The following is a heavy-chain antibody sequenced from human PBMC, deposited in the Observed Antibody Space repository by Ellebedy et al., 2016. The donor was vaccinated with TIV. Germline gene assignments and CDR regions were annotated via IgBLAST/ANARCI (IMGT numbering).Heavy chain of an antibody. V-gene: IGHV1-46*04. CDR1: GYTFTSYY. D-gene: IGHD2-15*01. Sequence: ASAKVSCKASGYTFTSYYMHWVRQAPGQGLEWMGIINPSGGSTSYAQKLQGRVTMTRDTSTSTAYMELRSLRSDDTAVYYCARWWLGYSDAFDIWGQGTMVTVSS. CDR3: ARWWLGYSDAFDI. CDR2: INPSGGST. J-gene: IGHJ3*02.